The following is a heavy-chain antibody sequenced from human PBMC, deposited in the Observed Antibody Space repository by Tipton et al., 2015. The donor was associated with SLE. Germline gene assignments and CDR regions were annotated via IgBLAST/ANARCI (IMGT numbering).Heavy chain of an antibody. CDR1: GGSIHDYY. J-gene: IGHJ4*02. Sequence: TLSLTCTVSGGSIHDYYWTWIRQPPGKGLEGIGYIYYTGTTNYDPSLKSRVTISLDMSKNQFSLKLNSVTAADTAVYYCARVGSGYYFVEGFDYWGQGSLVTVSS. CDR2: IYYTGTT. CDR3: ARVGSGYYFVEGFDY. D-gene: IGHD3-3*01. V-gene: IGHV4-59*01.